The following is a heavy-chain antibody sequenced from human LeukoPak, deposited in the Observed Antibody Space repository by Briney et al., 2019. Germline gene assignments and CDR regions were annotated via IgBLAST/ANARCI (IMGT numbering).Heavy chain of an antibody. CDR1: GGSITSGSHY. D-gene: IGHD6-19*01. CDR2: LYSTGNT. Sequence: SETLSLTCTVSGGSITSGSHYWRWIRQPAGKGLEWMGRLYSTGNTDYNPTLKSRVTISVDTSKNQFSLKLSSVTAADTAVYYCTRHVRKRGIAVAGTPGWFDPWGQGTLVTVSS. V-gene: IGHV4-61*02. CDR3: TRHVRKRGIAVAGTPGWFDP. J-gene: IGHJ5*02.